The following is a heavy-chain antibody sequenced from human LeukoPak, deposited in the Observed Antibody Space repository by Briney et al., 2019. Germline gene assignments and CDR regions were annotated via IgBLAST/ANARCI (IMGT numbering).Heavy chain of an antibody. Sequence: SVKVSCKASLGTFSSYAISAVRQSPGQGGEWMGGMIPIFCTANYAQKFQGRVTITADEYNSTAYMELSSMRSEDTAVYYCERDLGVVATITEYSDSGMDVWGKGTMVTVSS. D-gene: IGHD5-12*01. J-gene: IGHJ6*04. V-gene: IGHV1-69*01. CDR1: LGTFSSYA. CDR2: MIPIFCTA. CDR3: ERDLGVVATITEYSDSGMDV.